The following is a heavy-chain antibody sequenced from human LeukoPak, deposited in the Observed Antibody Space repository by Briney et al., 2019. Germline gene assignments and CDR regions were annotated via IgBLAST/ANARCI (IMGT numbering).Heavy chain of an antibody. V-gene: IGHV3-9*03. CDR2: ISWNSGSI. CDR1: GFTFDDYA. Sequence: GGSLRLSCAASGFTFDDYAMHWVRQAPGKGLEWVSGISWNSGSIGYADSVKGRFTISRDNAKNSLYLQMNSLRAEDMALYYCAKELWGTAAFDYWGQGTLVTVSS. J-gene: IGHJ4*02. D-gene: IGHD3-16*01. CDR3: AKELWGTAAFDY.